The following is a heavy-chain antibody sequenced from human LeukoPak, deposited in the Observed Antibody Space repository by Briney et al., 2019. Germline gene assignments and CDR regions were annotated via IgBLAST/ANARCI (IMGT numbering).Heavy chain of an antibody. V-gene: IGHV3-21*01. CDR2: ISSSSSYI. CDR3: AKGDSGSYSGLDY. D-gene: IGHD1-26*01. Sequence: GGSLRLSCAASGFTFSSYSMNWVRQAPGKGLEWVSSISSSSSYIYYADSVKGRFTISRDNAKNSLYLQMNSLRAEDTAVYYCAKGDSGSYSGLDYWGQGTLVTVSS. J-gene: IGHJ4*02. CDR1: GFTFSSYS.